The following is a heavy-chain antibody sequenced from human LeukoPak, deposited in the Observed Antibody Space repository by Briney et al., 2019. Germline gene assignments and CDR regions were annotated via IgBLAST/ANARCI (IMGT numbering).Heavy chain of an antibody. J-gene: IGHJ6*03. CDR3: ARVHYYMDV. CDR2: IYYSGSI. Sequence: SETLSLTCTVSGGSISSYYWSWIRQPPGKGLEWIGYIYYSGSINYNPSLKSRVTISVDTSKNQFFLKLSSVTAADTAVYYCARVHYYMDVWGKGTTVTVSS. V-gene: IGHV4-59*01. CDR1: GGSISSYY.